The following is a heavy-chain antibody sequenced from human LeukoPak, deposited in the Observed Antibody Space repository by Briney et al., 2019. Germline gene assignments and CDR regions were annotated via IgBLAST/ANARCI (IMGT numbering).Heavy chain of an antibody. CDR3: AREPRSSSYYDFWSGYQACIDY. Sequence: GGSLRLSCAASGFTFSSYWMHWVRQAPGKGLVWVSRIKSDGSTNYADSVKGRFTISRDNAKNTLSLQMNGLRAEDTAVYYCAREPRSSSYYDFWSGYQACIDYWGQGTLVTVSS. CDR1: GFTFSSYW. CDR2: IKSDGST. D-gene: IGHD3-3*01. V-gene: IGHV3-74*01. J-gene: IGHJ4*02.